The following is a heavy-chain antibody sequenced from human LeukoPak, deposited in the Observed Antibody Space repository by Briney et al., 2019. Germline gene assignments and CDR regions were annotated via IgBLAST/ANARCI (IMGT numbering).Heavy chain of an antibody. V-gene: IGHV5-51*01. CDR3: ARHTRSTPFDF. Sequence: GESLKISCKGSGYSFTSYWIGWVRQMPGKGLEWMGIIYPGDSETRYSPSFQGQVTISADKSINAAYLQWSSLQASDTAMYYCARHTRSTPFDFWGQGTLVTVSS. CDR2: IYPGDSET. CDR1: GYSFTSYW. J-gene: IGHJ4*02.